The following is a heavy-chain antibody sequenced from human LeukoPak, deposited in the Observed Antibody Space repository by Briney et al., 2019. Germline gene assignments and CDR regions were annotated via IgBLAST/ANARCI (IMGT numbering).Heavy chain of an antibody. Sequence: PGGSLRLSCAASGFTVSSNYMSWVRQTPGKGLEWVSIIYSGGSTFYADSVKGRFTISRDNSKNTLYLQMNSLRAEDTAVYYCARGGSYLSAFDIWGQGTMVTVSS. CDR3: ARGGSYLSAFDI. D-gene: IGHD1-26*01. J-gene: IGHJ3*02. CDR1: GFTVSSNY. V-gene: IGHV3-53*01. CDR2: IYSGGST.